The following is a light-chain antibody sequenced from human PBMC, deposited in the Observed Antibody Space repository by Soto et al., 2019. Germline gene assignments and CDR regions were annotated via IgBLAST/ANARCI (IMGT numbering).Light chain of an antibody. Sequence: EIVMTQSPATLCVSPGERATLSCRASQSVSSNVAWYQQKPGQAPRLLIYGASTRATGIPARFSGSGSGTEFTLTISSLQSEDFAVYYCQQYNNWPPWTFGQGTKVDI. CDR2: GAS. V-gene: IGKV3-15*01. J-gene: IGKJ1*01. CDR3: QQYNNWPPWT. CDR1: QSVSSN.